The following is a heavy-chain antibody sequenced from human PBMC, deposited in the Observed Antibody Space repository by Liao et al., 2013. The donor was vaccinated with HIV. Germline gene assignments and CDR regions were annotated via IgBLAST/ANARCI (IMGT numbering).Heavy chain of an antibody. J-gene: IGHJ3*02. V-gene: IGHV4-59*01. CDR1: GGSISSYY. Sequence: QVQLQESGPGLVKPSETLSLTCTVSGGSISSYYWSWIRQPPGKGLEWIGYIYYSGSTNYNPSLKSRVTISVDTSKNQFSLKLSSVTAADTAVYYCARANGYTPYDAFDIWGQG. CDR3: ARANGYTPYDAFDI. D-gene: IGHD5-24*01. CDR2: IYYSGST.